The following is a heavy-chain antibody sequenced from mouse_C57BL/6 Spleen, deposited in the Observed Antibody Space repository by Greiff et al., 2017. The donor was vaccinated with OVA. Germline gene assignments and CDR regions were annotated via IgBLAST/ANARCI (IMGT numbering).Heavy chain of an antibody. CDR1: GYSFTDYN. Sequence: EVQGVESGPELVKPGASVKISCKASGYSFTDYNMNWVKQSNGKSLEWIGVINPNYGTTSYNQKFKGKATLTVDQSSSTAYMQLNSLTSEDSAVYYCARMLDSSGYPHFDYWGQGTTLTVSS. CDR3: ARMLDSSGYPHFDY. CDR2: INPNYGTT. V-gene: IGHV1-39*01. D-gene: IGHD3-2*02. J-gene: IGHJ2*01.